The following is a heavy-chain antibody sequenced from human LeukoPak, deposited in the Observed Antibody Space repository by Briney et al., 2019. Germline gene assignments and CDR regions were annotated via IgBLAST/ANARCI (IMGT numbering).Heavy chain of an antibody. CDR3: ARVGYDFWSGYYSFDY. CDR2: IIPIFGAA. J-gene: IGHJ4*02. D-gene: IGHD3-3*01. Sequence: SVKVSCKASGGTFSSYAISWVRQAPGQGLEWMGGIIPIFGAANYAQKFQGRVTITADESTSTAYMELSSLRSEDTAVYYCARVGYDFWSGYYSFDYWGQGTLVTVSS. CDR1: GGTFSSYA. V-gene: IGHV1-69*13.